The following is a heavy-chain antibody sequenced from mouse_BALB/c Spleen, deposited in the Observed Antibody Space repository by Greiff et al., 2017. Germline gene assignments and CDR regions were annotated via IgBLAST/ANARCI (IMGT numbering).Heavy chain of an antibody. CDR1: GYAFSSYW. J-gene: IGHJ3*01. CDR3: ARSTTMITTAWFAY. V-gene: IGHV1-80*01. Sequence: QVQLQQSGAELVRPGSSVKISCKASGYAFSSYWMNWVKQRPGQGLEWIGQIYPGDGDTNYNGKFKGKATLTADKSSSTAYMQLSSLTSEDSAVYFCARSTTMITTAWFAYWGQGTGHCLC. CDR2: IYPGDGDT. D-gene: IGHD2-4*01.